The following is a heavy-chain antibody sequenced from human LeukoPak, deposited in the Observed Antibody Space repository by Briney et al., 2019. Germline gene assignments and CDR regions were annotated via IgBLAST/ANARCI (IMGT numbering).Heavy chain of an antibody. Sequence: ASVKVSCKASGYTFTSYDINWVRQATGQGLERMGWMNPNSGNTGYAQKFQGRVTITRNTSISTAYMELSSLRSEDTAVYYCAREGEYSSSSGYFQHWGQGTLVTVSS. D-gene: IGHD6-6*01. J-gene: IGHJ1*01. CDR3: AREGEYSSSSGYFQH. CDR2: MNPNSGNT. CDR1: GYTFTSYD. V-gene: IGHV1-8*03.